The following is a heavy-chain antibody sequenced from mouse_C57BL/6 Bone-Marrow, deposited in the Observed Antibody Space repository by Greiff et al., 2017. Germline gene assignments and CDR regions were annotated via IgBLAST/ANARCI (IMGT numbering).Heavy chain of an antibody. J-gene: IGHJ3*01. Sequence: EVKLMESGGGLVKPGGSLKLSCAASGFTFSSYAMSWVRQTPEKRLEWVATISDGGSYTYYPDNVKGRFTISRDNAKNNLYLQMSHLKSADTAMYYCAREWDYDGSSSWFAYWGQGTLVTVSA. CDR1: GFTFSSYA. CDR3: AREWDYDGSSSWFAY. D-gene: IGHD1-1*01. CDR2: ISDGGSYT. V-gene: IGHV5-4*01.